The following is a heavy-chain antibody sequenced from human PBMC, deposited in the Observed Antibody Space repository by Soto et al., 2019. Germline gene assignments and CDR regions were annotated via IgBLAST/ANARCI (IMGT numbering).Heavy chain of an antibody. Sequence: QVQLQESGPGLVKPSQTLSLTCTVSGGSISSGGYYWSWIRQHPGKGLEWIGYIYYSGSTYYNPSLKSRVTISVDTSKNQFTLKLRYVTAADTAVYYCASLRRGYSGYGVIDYWGQGTLVTVSS. CDR2: IYYSGST. CDR3: ASLRRGYSGYGVIDY. V-gene: IGHV4-31*03. CDR1: GGSISSGGYY. D-gene: IGHD5-12*01. J-gene: IGHJ4*02.